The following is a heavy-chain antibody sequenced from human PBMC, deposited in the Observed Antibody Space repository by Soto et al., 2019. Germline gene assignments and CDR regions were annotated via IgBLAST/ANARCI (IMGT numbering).Heavy chain of an antibody. CDR1: SGSISTSNW. J-gene: IGHJ4*02. CDR3: ARQMTGTTAFDY. V-gene: IGHV4-4*02. Sequence: QVQLQESGPGLVKPSGTLSLTCAVSSGSISTSNWWIWVRQPPGKVLEWIGEIYHSGSTNYNPSLKSRVTMSVDKSKNHFSLNLSSVTAADTAVYFCARQMTGTTAFDYWGQGTLVTVSS. CDR2: IYHSGST. D-gene: IGHD1-7*01.